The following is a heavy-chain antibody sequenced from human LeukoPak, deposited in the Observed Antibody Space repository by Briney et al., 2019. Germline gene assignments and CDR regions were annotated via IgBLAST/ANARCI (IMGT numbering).Heavy chain of an antibody. D-gene: IGHD3-22*01. CDR3: ARDTNHYYDSSGYYYYYYYMDV. CDR1: GFTFSSYW. Sequence: GGSLRLSCAASGFTFSSYWMSWVRQAPGKGLEWVANIKQDGSEKYYVDSVKGRFTISRDNAKNSLYLQMNSLRAEDTAVYYCARDTNHYYDSSGYYYYYYYMDVWGKGATVTVSS. J-gene: IGHJ6*03. CDR2: IKQDGSEK. V-gene: IGHV3-7*01.